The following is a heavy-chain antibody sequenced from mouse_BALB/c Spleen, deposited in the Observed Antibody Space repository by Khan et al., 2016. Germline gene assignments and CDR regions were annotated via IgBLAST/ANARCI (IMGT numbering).Heavy chain of an antibody. J-gene: IGHJ3*01. CDR2: INTNTGEP. D-gene: IGHD1-1*01. CDR1: GYTFTNYG. V-gene: IGHV9-3*02. CDR3: AEDYYGSNWFAY. Sequence: QSQLVQSGPELKKPGETVKISCKASGYTFTNYGMNWVKQAPGKGLKWMGWINTNTGEPTYAEEFKGRFAFSLETSASTAYLQINNLKHEDTATYFCAEDYYGSNWFAYWGQGTLVTVSA.